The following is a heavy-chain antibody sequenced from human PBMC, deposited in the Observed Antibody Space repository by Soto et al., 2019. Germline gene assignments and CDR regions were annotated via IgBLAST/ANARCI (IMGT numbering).Heavy chain of an antibody. CDR2: INPSGGST. CDR1: GYTFTSYY. J-gene: IGHJ6*02. CDR3: AREETVVVTAIYYYYYGMDV. Sequence: ASVKVSCKASGYTFTSYYMHWVRQAPGQGLEWMGIINPSGGSTSYAQKFQGRVTMTRDTSTSTVYMELSSLRSEDTAVYYCAREETVVVTAIYYYYYGMDVWGQETTVTVSS. V-gene: IGHV1-46*01. D-gene: IGHD2-21*02.